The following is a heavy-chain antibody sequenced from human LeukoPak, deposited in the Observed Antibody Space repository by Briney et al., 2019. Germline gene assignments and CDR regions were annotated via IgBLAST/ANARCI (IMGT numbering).Heavy chain of an antibody. CDR1: GYTXTGYY. V-gene: IGHV1-2*02. CDR2: IMPNSGGT. D-gene: IGHD3-9*01. CDR3: ARRDYDILTGYDDNWFDP. J-gene: IGHJ5*02. Sequence: ASVKVSCKASGYTXTGYYLHWVRQAPGQGLEWMGWIMPNSGGTHYAQKFQGRVTLARDTSISTVYMELTTLKSDDTAVYYCARRDYDILTGYDDNWFDPWGQGTLVTVSS.